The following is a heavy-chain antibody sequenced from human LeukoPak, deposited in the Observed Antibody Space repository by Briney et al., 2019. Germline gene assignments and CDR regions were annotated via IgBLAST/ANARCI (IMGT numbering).Heavy chain of an antibody. Sequence: GGSLRLSCAASGFTFSSYSMNWVRQAPGKGLEWVSYISSSSRTIYYADSVKGRFTISRDNAKNSLYLQMNSLRAEDTAVYYCARTRPFFSYFDYWGQGTLVTVSS. CDR3: ARTRPFFSYFDY. V-gene: IGHV3-48*04. D-gene: IGHD3-3*02. CDR1: GFTFSSYS. CDR2: ISSSSRTI. J-gene: IGHJ4*02.